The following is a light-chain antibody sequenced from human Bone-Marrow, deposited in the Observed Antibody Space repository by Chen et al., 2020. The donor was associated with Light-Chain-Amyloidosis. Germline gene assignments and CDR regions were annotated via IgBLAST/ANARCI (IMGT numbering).Light chain of an antibody. CDR1: QSVSSY. J-gene: IGKJ3*01. Sequence: EIVLTPSPATLSLSPGERATLSCRASQSVSSYLAWYQQKPGKVPRLLMYDASNRATGIPARFSGSGSGTDFTLTISSIEPEDFAVYYCQQRSNWPPGFTFGPGTKVDIK. CDR3: QQRSNWPPGFT. CDR2: DAS. V-gene: IGKV3-11*01.